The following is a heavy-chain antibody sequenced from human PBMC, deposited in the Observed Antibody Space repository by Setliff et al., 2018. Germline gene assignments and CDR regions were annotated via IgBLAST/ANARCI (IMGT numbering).Heavy chain of an antibody. CDR2: IKQDGSEK. D-gene: IGHD3-3*01. CDR3: ARVSAVKYYDFWSGYYAFDY. Sequence: GSLRLSCAASGLTFSSYWMSWVRQAPGKGLEWVANIKQDGSEKYYVDSVKGRFTISRDNAKNSLYLQMNSLRAEDTAVYYCARVSAVKYYDFWSGYYAFDYWGQGTLVTVSS. CDR1: GLTFSSYW. J-gene: IGHJ4*02. V-gene: IGHV3-7*01.